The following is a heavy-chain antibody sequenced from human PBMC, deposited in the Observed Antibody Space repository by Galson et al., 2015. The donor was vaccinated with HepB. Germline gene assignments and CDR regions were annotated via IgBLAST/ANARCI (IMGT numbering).Heavy chain of an antibody. V-gene: IGHV3-21*01. Sequence: SLRLSCAASGFIFDSYSMDWVRQAPGKGLEWVSSISSSSTYRYYADSVKDLFTTSRDNAKNSLYLQINSLRVEDTAVYFCAREKSGIAVAGTRAFDCWGQGTLVTVSS. CDR2: ISSSSTYR. CDR3: AREKSGIAVAGTRAFDC. D-gene: IGHD6-19*01. J-gene: IGHJ4*02. CDR1: GFIFDSYS.